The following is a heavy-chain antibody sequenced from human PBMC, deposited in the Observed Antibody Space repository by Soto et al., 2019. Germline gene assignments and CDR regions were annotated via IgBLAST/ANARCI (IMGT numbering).Heavy chain of an antibody. D-gene: IGHD3-10*01. J-gene: IGHJ4*02. V-gene: IGHV1-8*01. CDR1: GYTFTSYD. CDR2: MNPNSGNT. Sequence: ASVKIRCKSAGYTFTSYDINVVRKATGQGLEWMGWMNPNSGNTGYAQKFQGRVTMTRNTSISTAYTELSSLRSDDTAVYYCARAGLLWRYYFDHWGQGTLVTVSS. CDR3: ARAGLLWRYYFDH.